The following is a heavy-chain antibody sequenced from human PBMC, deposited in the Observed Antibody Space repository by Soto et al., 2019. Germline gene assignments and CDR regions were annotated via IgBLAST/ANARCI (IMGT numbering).Heavy chain of an antibody. CDR1: GFTFSSYW. V-gene: IGHV3-7*01. J-gene: IGHJ4*02. CDR2: IKQDGSEK. CDR3: ARATTYYDFWSGYYIGY. D-gene: IGHD3-3*01. Sequence: EVQLVESGGGLVQPGGSLRLSCAASGFTFSSYWMSWVRQAPGKGLEWVANIKQDGSEKYYVDSVKGRFTISRDNAKNSLYLQMNSLRAEDTAVYYCARATTYYDFWSGYYIGYWGQGTLVTVSS.